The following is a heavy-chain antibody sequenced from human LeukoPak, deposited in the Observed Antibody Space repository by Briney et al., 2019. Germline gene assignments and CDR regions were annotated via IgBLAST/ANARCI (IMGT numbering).Heavy chain of an antibody. CDR1: GFSVSSNY. CDR3: ARDMSPWESRNPDAFDI. V-gene: IGHV3-53*01. CDR2: IYSGGST. J-gene: IGHJ3*02. D-gene: IGHD1-26*01. Sequence: GGSLRLSCAASGFSVSSNYMSWLRQAPGQGLEWVSVIYSGGSTYYVDSVKGRFTISRDNSKNTLYLQMNSLRAEDTAVYYCARDMSPWESRNPDAFDIWGQGTMVTVSS.